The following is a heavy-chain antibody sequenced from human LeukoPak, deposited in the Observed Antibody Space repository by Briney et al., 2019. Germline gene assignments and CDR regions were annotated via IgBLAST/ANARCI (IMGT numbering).Heavy chain of an antibody. D-gene: IGHD6-6*01. Sequence: PGGSLRLSCAASGFTLSSYAMSWVRQAPGKGLEWVSAISGSGGSTYYADSVKGRFTISRDNSKNTLYLQMNSLRAEDTAVYYCAKAPYRGQLAQSDYWGQGTLVTVSS. V-gene: IGHV3-23*01. CDR3: AKAPYRGQLAQSDY. J-gene: IGHJ4*02. CDR2: ISGSGGST. CDR1: GFTLSSYA.